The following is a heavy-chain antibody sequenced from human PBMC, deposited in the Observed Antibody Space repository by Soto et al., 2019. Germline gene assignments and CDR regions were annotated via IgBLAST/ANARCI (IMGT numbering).Heavy chain of an antibody. V-gene: IGHV3-30*18. Sequence: PGGSLRLSCTASGFNLSTYGVHWVRQPPGKGLEWVAVVSFDGRNKYYAGSVEGRFTISRDNSKKTLYLHMNSLRAEDTAVYYCAKERFYDRTGYYPFDSWGQGTLVTVSS. CDR3: AKERFYDRTGYYPFDS. D-gene: IGHD3-22*01. CDR2: VSFDGRNK. J-gene: IGHJ4*02. CDR1: GFNLSTYG.